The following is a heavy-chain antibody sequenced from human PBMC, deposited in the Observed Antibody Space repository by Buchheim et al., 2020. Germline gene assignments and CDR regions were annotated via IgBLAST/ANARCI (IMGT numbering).Heavy chain of an antibody. CDR3: AKLFYDFWSGQEAFDY. Sequence: QVQLVESGGGVVQPGRSLRLSCAASGFTFSSYGMHWVRQAPGKGLEWVAVISYDGSNKYYADSVKGRFTISRDTSKNTLELQMNSLRAEDTAVYYCAKLFYDFWSGQEAFDYWGQGTL. V-gene: IGHV3-30*18. CDR1: GFTFSSYG. D-gene: IGHD3-3*01. CDR2: ISYDGSNK. J-gene: IGHJ4*02.